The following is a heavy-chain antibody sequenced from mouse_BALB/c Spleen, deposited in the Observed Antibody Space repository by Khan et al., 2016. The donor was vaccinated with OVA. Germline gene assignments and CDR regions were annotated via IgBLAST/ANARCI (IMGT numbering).Heavy chain of an antibody. Sequence: VRLQQSGTVLARPGASVKMSCKGSGYTFTNYWMHWVKQRPGQGLEWIGVIYPGNSDTNYNQKFKGKAKVTAVTSTSTAYMELNSLTNEDSAVXYCTRNGFGNYESWDYWGQGTTLTVSS. CDR3: TRNGFGNYESWDY. CDR2: IYPGNSDT. V-gene: IGHV1-5*01. D-gene: IGHD2-1*01. CDR1: GYTFTNYW. J-gene: IGHJ2*01.